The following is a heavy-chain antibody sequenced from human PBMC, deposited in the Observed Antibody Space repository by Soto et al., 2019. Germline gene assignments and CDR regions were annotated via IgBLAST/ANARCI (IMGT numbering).Heavy chain of an antibody. J-gene: IGHJ1*01. CDR3: AKDRHIVVVTATEYFQH. Sequence: GGSLRLSCAASGFTFSSYAMSWVRQAPGKGLEWVSAISGSGGSTYYADSVKGRFTISSDNSKITLYLQMNSLRAEDTAVYYCAKDRHIVVVTATEYFQHWGQGSLVTVSS. CDR1: GFTFSSYA. CDR2: ISGSGGST. V-gene: IGHV3-23*01. D-gene: IGHD2-21*02.